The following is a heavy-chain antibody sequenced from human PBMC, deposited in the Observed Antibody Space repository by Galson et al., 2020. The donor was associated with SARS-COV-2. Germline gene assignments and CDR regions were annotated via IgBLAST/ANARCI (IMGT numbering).Heavy chain of an antibody. CDR2: IIPIYRTA. Sequence: SVKVSCKASGGTFSSYAISWVRQAPGQGLEWMGGIIPIYRTANYAQKFQGRVTITADESTSTAYMELSSLRSEDTAVYYCASPRYCTSTSCYYYYYYGMDVWGQGTTVTVSS. D-gene: IGHD2-2*01. V-gene: IGHV1-69*13. J-gene: IGHJ6*02. CDR3: ASPRYCTSTSCYYYYYYGMDV. CDR1: GGTFSSYA.